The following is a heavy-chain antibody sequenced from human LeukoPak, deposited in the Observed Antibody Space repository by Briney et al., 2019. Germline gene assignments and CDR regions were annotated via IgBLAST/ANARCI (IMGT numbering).Heavy chain of an antibody. J-gene: IGHJ5*02. D-gene: IGHD1-26*01. CDR3: ARDPDSSYEWGPFDP. CDR1: GDSVSSNSAS. V-gene: IGHV6-1*01. Sequence: SQTLSLTCTISGDSVSSNSASWNWIRQSPSRGLEWLGRTYYRSTWANDYAESVKSRITINPDTSKNQFSLQLNSVTPDDTAVYYCARDPDSSYEWGPFDPWGQGTLVTVSS. CDR2: TYYRSTWAN.